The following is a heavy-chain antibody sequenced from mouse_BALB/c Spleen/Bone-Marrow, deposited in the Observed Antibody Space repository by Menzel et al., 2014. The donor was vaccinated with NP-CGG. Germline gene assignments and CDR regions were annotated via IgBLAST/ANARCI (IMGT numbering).Heavy chain of an antibody. CDR2: IDPAIFT. D-gene: IGHD2-14*01. CDR3: ASYRYGWYFDV. V-gene: IGHV14-3*02. Sequence: EVQLQQSGAELVKPGASVKLSCTASGFNIKDTYLHWVKQRPEQGLDWIGRIDPAIFTKYDPKFQGKATITADTSSNTAYLHLSSLASEDTAVYYCASYRYGWYFDVWGAGTTVTVSS. CDR1: GFNIKDTY. J-gene: IGHJ1*01.